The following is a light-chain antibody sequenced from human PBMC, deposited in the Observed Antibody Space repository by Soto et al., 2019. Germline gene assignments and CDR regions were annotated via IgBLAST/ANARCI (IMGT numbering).Light chain of an antibody. J-gene: IGKJ1*01. Sequence: DIQMTQSPSTLSASVGDRVTITCRASQSISSWLAWYQQKPGKAPNPLIYKASNLQSGVPSRFSGSGSGTEFTLTISSLQPDDFATYYCKQYNSYSETFGQGTKVEI. CDR2: KAS. V-gene: IGKV1-5*03. CDR1: QSISSW. CDR3: KQYNSYSET.